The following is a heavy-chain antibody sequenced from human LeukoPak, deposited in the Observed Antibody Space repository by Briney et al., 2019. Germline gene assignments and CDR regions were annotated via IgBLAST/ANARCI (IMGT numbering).Heavy chain of an antibody. CDR1: GYTFTGYY. CDR2: INPNSGGT. J-gene: IGHJ4*02. D-gene: IGHD3-3*01. V-gene: IGHV1-2*02. CDR3: ARDLSPRYDFWSGYYPRGY. Sequence: ASVKVSCKASGYTFTGYYMHWVRQAPGQGLEWMGWINPNSGGTNYAQKFQGRVTMTRDTSIGTAYMELSRLRSDDTAVYYCARDLSPRYDFWSGYYPRGYWGQGTLVTVSS.